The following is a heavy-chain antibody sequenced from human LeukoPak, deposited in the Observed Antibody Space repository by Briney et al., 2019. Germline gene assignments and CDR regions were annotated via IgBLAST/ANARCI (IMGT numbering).Heavy chain of an antibody. D-gene: IGHD4-17*01. CDR2: IYYSGST. CDR1: GGSTSSYY. J-gene: IGHJ3*02. V-gene: IGHV4-59*08. CDR3: ARYGDYVFSAFDI. Sequence: SETLSLTCTVSGGSTSSYYWSWIRQPPGKGLEWIGYIYYSGSTNYNPSLKSRVTISVDTSKNQFSLKLSSVTAADTAVYYCARYGDYVFSAFDIWGQGTMVTVSS.